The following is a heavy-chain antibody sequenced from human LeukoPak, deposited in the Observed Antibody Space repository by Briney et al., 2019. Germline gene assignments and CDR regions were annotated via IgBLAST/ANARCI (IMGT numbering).Heavy chain of an antibody. CDR1: GFTFSSYAM. CDR2: IYHSGST. D-gene: IGHD3-22*01. CDR3: ARVKTTMIVATRAFDI. Sequence: GSLRLSCAASGFTFSSYAMSWVRQPPGKGLEWIGEIYHSGSTNYNPSLKSRVTISVDTSKNQFSLKLSSVTAADTAVYCCARVKTTMIVATRAFDIWGQGTMVTVSS. J-gene: IGHJ3*02. V-gene: IGHV4-4*01.